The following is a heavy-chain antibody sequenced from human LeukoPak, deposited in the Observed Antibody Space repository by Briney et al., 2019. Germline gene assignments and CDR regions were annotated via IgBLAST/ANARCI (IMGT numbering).Heavy chain of an antibody. CDR1: GFTFSSYA. Sequence: PGGSLRLSCAASGFTFSSYAMSWVRQAPGKGLEWVSAISGSGGSTYYADSVKGRFTISRDNSKNTLYLQMNNLRAEDTAVYYCAKPLEKYTYGGNFDYWGQGILVTVSS. V-gene: IGHV3-23*01. CDR3: AKPLEKYTYGGNFDY. D-gene: IGHD4-23*01. J-gene: IGHJ4*02. CDR2: ISGSGGST.